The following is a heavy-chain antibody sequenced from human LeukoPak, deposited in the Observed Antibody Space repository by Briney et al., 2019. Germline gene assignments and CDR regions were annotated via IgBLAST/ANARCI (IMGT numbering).Heavy chain of an antibody. CDR1: GYSIGSGFY. CDR2: IFHSGST. CDR3: ARTSARGAQFDY. Sequence: SETLSLTCAVSGYSIGSGFYWGWIRQPPGKGLEWIGSIFHSGSTYYNPSLKSRVTMPVDTSNNQFSLNLSSVTAADTAVYYCARTSARGAQFDYWGQGTLVTVSS. D-gene: IGHD3-10*01. V-gene: IGHV4-38-2*01. J-gene: IGHJ4*02.